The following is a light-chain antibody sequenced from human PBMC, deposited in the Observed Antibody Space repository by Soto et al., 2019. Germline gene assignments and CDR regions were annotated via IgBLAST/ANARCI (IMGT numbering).Light chain of an antibody. CDR3: QSYDSSLSGWV. CDR2: GNN. Sequence: QSVLTQPPSVSVAPGQKVTISCTRSSSNIGAAYDVHWYQHLPGTAPKLLIYGNNNRPSGVPDRFSGSKSGTSASLAITGLQAEDEADYYCQSYDSSLSGWVFGGGTKVTVL. J-gene: IGLJ3*02. CDR1: SSNIGAAYD. V-gene: IGLV1-40*01.